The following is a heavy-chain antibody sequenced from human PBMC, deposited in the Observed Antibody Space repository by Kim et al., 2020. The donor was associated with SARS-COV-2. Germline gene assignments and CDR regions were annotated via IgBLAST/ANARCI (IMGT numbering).Heavy chain of an antibody. CDR1: GFTFDDYT. V-gene: IGHV3-43*01. CDR3: ASEADSGWDD. CDR2: ISWDGGST. Sequence: GGSLRLSCAASGFTFDDYTMHWVRQAPGKGLEWVSLISWDGGSTYYADSVKGRFTISRDNSKNSLYLQMNSLRTEDTALYYCASEADSGWDDWGQGTLVTVSS. J-gene: IGHJ4*02. D-gene: IGHD6-19*01.